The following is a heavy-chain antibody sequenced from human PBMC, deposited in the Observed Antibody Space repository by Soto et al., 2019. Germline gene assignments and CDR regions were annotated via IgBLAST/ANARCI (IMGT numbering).Heavy chain of an antibody. V-gene: IGHV5-51*01. CDR2: IYPGDPDT. CDR1: GYSFTSYW. J-gene: IGHJ6*02. CDR3: ARRFDFWSGSGSYYYGLDV. D-gene: IGHD3-3*01. Sequence: GESLKISCKGSGYSFTSYWIVWVRQMPGKGLEWMGIIYPGDPDTRYSPSFQGQVTISADKSISTAYLQWSSLKASDTAMYYCARRFDFWSGSGSYYYGLDVWGQGTTVTVS.